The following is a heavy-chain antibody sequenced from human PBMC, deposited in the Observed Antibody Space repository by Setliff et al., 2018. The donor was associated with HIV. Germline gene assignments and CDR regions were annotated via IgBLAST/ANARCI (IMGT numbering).Heavy chain of an antibody. V-gene: IGHV3-30-3*01. D-gene: IGHD3-3*01. J-gene: IGHJ4*02. CDR3: ARERLRFLEWLPLDY. Sequence: GSLRLSCAASGFIFSSYAMHWVRQAPGKGLEWVAVISFDGSSKYYADSVKGRFTISRDNSKNTLYLQMNSLRAEDTAVYYCARERLRFLEWLPLDYWGQGTLVTVSS. CDR1: GFIFSSYA. CDR2: ISFDGSSK.